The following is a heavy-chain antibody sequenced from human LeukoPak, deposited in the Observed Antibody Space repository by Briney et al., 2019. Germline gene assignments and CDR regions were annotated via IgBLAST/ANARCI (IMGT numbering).Heavy chain of an antibody. D-gene: IGHD3-22*01. Sequence: SQTLSLTCTVSGGSISSGDYYWSWIRQPPGKGLEWIGYIYYSGSTYYNPSLKSRVTISVDTSKNQFSLKLSSVTAADTAVYYCATSLPERYYYDSSGPFDIWGQGTMVTVSS. J-gene: IGHJ3*02. CDR1: GGSISSGDYY. V-gene: IGHV4-30-4*08. CDR2: IYYSGST. CDR3: ATSLPERYYYDSSGPFDI.